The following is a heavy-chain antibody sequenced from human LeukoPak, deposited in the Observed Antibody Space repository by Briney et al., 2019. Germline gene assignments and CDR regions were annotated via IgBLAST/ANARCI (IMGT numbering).Heavy chain of an antibody. Sequence: GGSLRLSCAASGFTFNSYAMSWVRQAPGKGLEWVAAVSGSGGSTYYAGSVKGRFTISRDNSKNTLYLQMNSLRAEDTAVYYCAKSGWYGEDAFDIRGQGTMVTVSS. CDR2: VSGSGGST. J-gene: IGHJ3*02. CDR1: GFTFNSYA. CDR3: AKSGWYGEDAFDI. D-gene: IGHD6-19*01. V-gene: IGHV3-23*01.